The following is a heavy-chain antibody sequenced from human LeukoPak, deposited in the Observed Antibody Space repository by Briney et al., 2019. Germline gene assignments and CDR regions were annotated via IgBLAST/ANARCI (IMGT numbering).Heavy chain of an antibody. CDR2: IYYSGST. J-gene: IGHJ6*03. CDR1: GGSISSYY. D-gene: IGHD5-12*01. V-gene: IGHV4-59*01. CDR3: ARIYLPYYYMDV. Sequence: SETLSLTCTVSGGSISSYYWSWIRQPPGKGLEWIGYIYYSGSTNYNPSLKSRVTISVDTSKNQFSLKLSSVTAADTAVYYCARIYLPYYYMDVWGKGTTVTVS.